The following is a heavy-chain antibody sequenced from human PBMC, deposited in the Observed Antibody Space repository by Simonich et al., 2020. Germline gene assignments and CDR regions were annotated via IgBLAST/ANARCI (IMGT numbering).Heavy chain of an antibody. J-gene: IGHJ3*02. D-gene: IGHD6-13*01. CDR3: ARHAGFAFDI. CDR2: IYYSGRT. CDR1: GGSISSSSYY. V-gene: IGHV4-39*01. Sequence: QLQLQESGPGLVKPSATLSLTCTVSGGSISSSSYYWGWIRQPPGKGLEWIGSIYYSGRTYYNPSLKSRVTISVDTSKNQFSLKLSSVTAADTAVYYCARHAGFAFDIWGQGTMVTVSS.